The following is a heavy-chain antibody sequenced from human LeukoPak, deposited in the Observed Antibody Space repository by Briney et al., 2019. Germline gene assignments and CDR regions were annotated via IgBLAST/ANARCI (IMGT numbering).Heavy chain of an antibody. CDR1: GFTFSDYY. D-gene: IGHD4-23*01. Sequence: PGGSRRLSCAASGFTFSDYYMSWIRQAPGKGLEWVSYISSSGYTIYCADSVKGRFTVSRDNAKNSLSLQMNSLRAEDTAVYYCARELPSAVVTTANDYWGQGTLVTVSS. CDR3: ARELPSAVVTTANDY. V-gene: IGHV3-11*01. CDR2: ISSSGYTI. J-gene: IGHJ4*02.